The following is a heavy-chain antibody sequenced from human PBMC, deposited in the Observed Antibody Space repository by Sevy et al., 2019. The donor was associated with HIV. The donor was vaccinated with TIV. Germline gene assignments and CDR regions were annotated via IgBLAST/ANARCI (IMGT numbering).Heavy chain of an antibody. J-gene: IGHJ6*02. CDR1: GXXFSHYS. Sequence: GGSLRLSCTASGXXFSHYSMNWVRXAPGKGLEWVSSISTSSTYIYYADSVKGRFTISRDNAKNLLYLQMNSLRAEDTAVYQCARDRGVGTSSYXMDVWGQGTTVTVSS. D-gene: IGHD1-26*01. CDR3: ARDRGVGTSSYXMDV. V-gene: IGHV3-21*01. CDR2: ISTSSTYI.